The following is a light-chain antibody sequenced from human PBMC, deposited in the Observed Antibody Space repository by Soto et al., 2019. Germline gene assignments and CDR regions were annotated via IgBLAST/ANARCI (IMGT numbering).Light chain of an antibody. J-gene: IGKJ1*01. CDR1: LSLTMW. CDR3: QHWTDYSWP. Sequence: DIHMTQSPSTLSASVGDRVTITCRASLSLTMWLAWYQQKPGKAPHLQVYKTSSLESGVPSRVSGRGSGTEFTLTISSWQPDDVATYYCQHWTDYSWPFGQGTKVEVK. CDR2: KTS. V-gene: IGKV1-5*03.